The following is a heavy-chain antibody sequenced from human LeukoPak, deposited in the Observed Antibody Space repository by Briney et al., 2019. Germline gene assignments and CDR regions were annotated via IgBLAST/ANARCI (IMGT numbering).Heavy chain of an antibody. V-gene: IGHV3-30-3*01. CDR3: ARDAPSPGAAHSSSYYFDY. CDR2: LSYDGSNE. Sequence: GGSLRLSCAASGFTFSSYSMHWVRQAPGKGLEWVAVLSYDGSNEYYTDSVKGRFTISRDNSKNTLLLQMNSLRIEDTAEYYCARDAPSPGAAHSSSYYFDYWGQGTLVTVSS. CDR1: GFTFSSYS. J-gene: IGHJ4*02. D-gene: IGHD6-13*01.